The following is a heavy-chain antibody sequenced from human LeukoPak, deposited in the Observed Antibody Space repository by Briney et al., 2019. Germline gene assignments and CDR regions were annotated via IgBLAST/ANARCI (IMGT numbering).Heavy chain of an antibody. J-gene: IGHJ4*02. CDR1: GFTFSSYA. D-gene: IGHD5-24*01. CDR3: ARAMLEMATIPWV. Sequence: GRSLRLSCAASGFTFSSYAMHWVRQAPGKGLEWVAVISYDGSNKYYADSVKGRFTISRDNSKNTLYLQMSSLRAEDPAVYYCARAMLEMATIPWVWGQGTLVTVSS. CDR2: ISYDGSNK. V-gene: IGHV3-30-3*01.